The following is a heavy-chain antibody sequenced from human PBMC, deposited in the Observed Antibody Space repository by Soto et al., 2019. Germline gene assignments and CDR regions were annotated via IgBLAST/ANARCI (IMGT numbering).Heavy chain of an antibody. CDR3: ARLNCYIDY. Sequence: QLQLQESGPGLVKPSETLSLTCTVSGGSISSSSYYWGWIRQPPGKGLEWIGSIYYSGSTYYNPSLRSRVTLSVDTSKNQFSLKLSSVTAADTAVYYCARLNCYIDYWGQGTLVTVSS. J-gene: IGHJ4*02. V-gene: IGHV4-39*01. CDR1: GGSISSSSYY. CDR2: IYYSGST. D-gene: IGHD2-2*02.